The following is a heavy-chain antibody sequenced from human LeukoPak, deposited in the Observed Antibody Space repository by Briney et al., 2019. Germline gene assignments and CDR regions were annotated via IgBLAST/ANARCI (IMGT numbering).Heavy chain of an antibody. J-gene: IGHJ4*02. CDR1: GGSISSGGYY. V-gene: IGHV4-31*03. CDR3: ARVGYSSIWWNYFDY. Sequence: PSETLSLTCTVSGGSISSGGYYWSWIRQHPGKGLEWIGYIYYSGSTYYNPSLKSRVTISVDTSKNQFSLKLSSVTAADTAVYYCARVGYSSIWWNYFDYWGQGTLVTVSS. D-gene: IGHD6-13*01. CDR2: IYYSGST.